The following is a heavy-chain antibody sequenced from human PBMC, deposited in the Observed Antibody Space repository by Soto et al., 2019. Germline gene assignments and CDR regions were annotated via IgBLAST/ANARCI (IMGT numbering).Heavy chain of an antibody. CDR3: ASGAMVLTPKNDDY. J-gene: IGHJ4*02. Sequence: VQLVESGGGFIQPGGSLRLSCAASGLTVSSNYMSWVRQAPGKGLEWVSVVYSDGRTYHADSGKGRFTISRDISKNTVYLQMNSVRAEDTAVYYCASGAMVLTPKNDDYWGQGTLVTVSS. D-gene: IGHD5-18*01. CDR1: GLTVSSNY. V-gene: IGHV3-53*01. CDR2: VYSDGRT.